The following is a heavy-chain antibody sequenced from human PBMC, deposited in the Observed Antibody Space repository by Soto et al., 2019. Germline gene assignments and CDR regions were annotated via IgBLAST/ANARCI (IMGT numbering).Heavy chain of an antibody. V-gene: IGHV3-30-3*01. D-gene: IGHD6-19*01. CDR3: ARDREQWLGTFDI. Sequence: QVQLVESGGGVVQPGRSLRLSCAASGFTFSSYAMHWVRQAPGKGLEWVAVISYDGSNKYYADSVKGRFTISRDNSKNTLYLQMNSLRAEDTAVYYCARDREQWLGTFDIWGQGTMVTVSS. CDR2: ISYDGSNK. CDR1: GFTFSSYA. J-gene: IGHJ3*02.